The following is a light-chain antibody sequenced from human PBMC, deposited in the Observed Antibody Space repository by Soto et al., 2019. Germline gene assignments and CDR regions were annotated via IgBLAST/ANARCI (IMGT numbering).Light chain of an antibody. Sequence: EIVLTQSPATLSLSPGERATLSCRASQSVSSYLAWYQQKPGQAPRLLIYDASNRVTGIPARFSGSGSGTDFTLTISSLEPEDFPVYYCQQRSNWPPIFTFGPGTKVDI. V-gene: IGKV3-11*01. CDR1: QSVSSY. J-gene: IGKJ3*01. CDR2: DAS. CDR3: QQRSNWPPIFT.